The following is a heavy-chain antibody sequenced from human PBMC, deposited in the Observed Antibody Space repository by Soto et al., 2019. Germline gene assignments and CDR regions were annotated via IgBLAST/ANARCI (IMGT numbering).Heavy chain of an antibody. CDR1: GFMFSNHG. Sequence: QVQLVESGGGVVQPGRSLRLSCAASGFMFSNHGMHWVRQAPGKGLEWVAVIWSDGNNRYYADSVKGRFTISRDNSKNTVYLQMSSLRVEATAVYYCVRGDNWNDEASDYWGKGTLVTVSS. J-gene: IGHJ4*02. CDR2: IWSDGNNR. D-gene: IGHD1-1*01. V-gene: IGHV3-33*01. CDR3: VRGDNWNDEASDY.